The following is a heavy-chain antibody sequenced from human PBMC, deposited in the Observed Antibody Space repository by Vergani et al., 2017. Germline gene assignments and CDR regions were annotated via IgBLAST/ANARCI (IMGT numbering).Heavy chain of an antibody. CDR1: GGSFSGYY. J-gene: IGHJ5*02. V-gene: IGHV4-34*01. Sequence: QVQLQQWGAGLLKPSETLSLTCAGYGGSFSGYYWSWSRQPPGKGLEWVGEINHSGSTNYNPSLKSRVTISVDTSKNQFSQKLSSVTAADTAVYYCARLYSGYDLDWFDPWGQGTLVTVSS. CDR2: INHSGST. D-gene: IGHD5-12*01. CDR3: ARLYSGYDLDWFDP.